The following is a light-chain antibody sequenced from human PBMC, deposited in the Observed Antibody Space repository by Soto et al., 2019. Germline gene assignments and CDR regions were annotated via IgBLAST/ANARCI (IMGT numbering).Light chain of an antibody. CDR2: EVS. J-gene: IGLJ1*01. CDR3: SSYTSSSTFYV. V-gene: IGLV2-14*01. CDR1: SSDVGGYSY. Sequence: QSVLTQPSSLSGSPGQSITISCTGTSSDVGGYSYVSWYQQHPGKAPKLMIYEVSNRPSGVSNRFSGSKSGNTASLTISGLQAEDEADYYCSSYTSSSTFYVFGTGTKVTVL.